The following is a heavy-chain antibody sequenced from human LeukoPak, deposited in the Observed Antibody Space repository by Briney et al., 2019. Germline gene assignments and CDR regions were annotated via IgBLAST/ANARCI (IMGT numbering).Heavy chain of an antibody. CDR3: ARGIAVAGTPYYGMDV. CDR1: GGSISSGGYS. CDR2: IYHSGST. Sequence: PSETLSLTCAVSGGSISSGGYSWSWIRQPPRKGLEWIGYIYHSGSTYYNPSLKSRVTISVDRSKNQFSLKLSSVTAADTAVYYCARGIAVAGTPYYGMDVWGQGTTVTVSS. V-gene: IGHV4-30-2*01. D-gene: IGHD6-19*01. J-gene: IGHJ6*02.